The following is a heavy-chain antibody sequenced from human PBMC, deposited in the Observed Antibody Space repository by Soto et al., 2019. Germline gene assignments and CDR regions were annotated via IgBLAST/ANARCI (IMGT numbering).Heavy chain of an antibody. D-gene: IGHD6-13*01. J-gene: IGHJ4*02. CDR2: IYPGDHET. Sequence: GESLKISCQSSGYTFSNFWIGWVRQLPGKGLEWMGIIYPGDHETRYSPSFHGKVTISADRSINTAYLQWNSLEASDTAFYFCARSPRSSPYFDYWGQGALVTVSS. CDR3: ARSPRSSPYFDY. V-gene: IGHV5-51*01. CDR1: GYTFSNFW.